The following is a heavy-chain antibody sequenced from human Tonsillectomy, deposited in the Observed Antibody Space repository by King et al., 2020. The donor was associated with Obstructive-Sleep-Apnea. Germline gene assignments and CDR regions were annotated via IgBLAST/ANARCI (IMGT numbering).Heavy chain of an antibody. CDR2: ITANSGNI. CDR3: VKYVRGLWDAFHI. D-gene: IGHD2-21*01. J-gene: IGHJ3*02. Sequence: VQLVESGGGLVQPGRSLRLSCAASGFTFEDYAMHWVRLAPGRGLEWVSSITANSGNIDYGDSVRGRFTISRDNAKNALYLQMASLSAEDTAFYYCVKYVRGLWDAFHIWGQGTMVTVSS. V-gene: IGHV3-9*01. CDR1: GFTFEDYA.